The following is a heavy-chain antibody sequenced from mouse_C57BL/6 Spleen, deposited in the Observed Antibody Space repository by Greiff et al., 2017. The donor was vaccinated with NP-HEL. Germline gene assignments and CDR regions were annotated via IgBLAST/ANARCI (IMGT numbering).Heavy chain of an antibody. J-gene: IGHJ2*01. Sequence: EVQLVESGGGLVQPKGSLTLSCAASGFSFNTYAMNWVRQAPGKGLEWVARIRSKSNNYATSYAVSVKDRFTISRDDPESMLYLQMNNLKTEDTAMYYCVGGDDWGQGTTLTVAS. CDR3: VGGDD. CDR2: IRSKSNNYAT. CDR1: GFSFNTYA. V-gene: IGHV10-1*01.